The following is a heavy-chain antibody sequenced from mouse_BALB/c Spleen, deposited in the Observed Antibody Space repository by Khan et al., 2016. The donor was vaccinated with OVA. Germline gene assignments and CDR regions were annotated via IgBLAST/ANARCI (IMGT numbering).Heavy chain of an antibody. J-gene: IGHJ3*01. V-gene: IGHV1-4*01. D-gene: IGHD2-14*01. CDR3: VRDGAYHRNDGWFAY. CDR1: GYTFTSYT. CDR2: INPSNGYT. Sequence: QVQLQQSGAELARPGASVKMSCKASGYTFTSYTIHWIKKRPGQGLEWIGYINPSNGYTNYNQKFKGKATLTTDKSSTTAYLQLSSLTSDDSAVYNCVRDGAYHRNDGWFAYWGQRTLVTVSA.